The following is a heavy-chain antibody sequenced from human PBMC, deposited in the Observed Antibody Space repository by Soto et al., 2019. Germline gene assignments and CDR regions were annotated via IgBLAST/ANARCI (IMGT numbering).Heavy chain of an antibody. V-gene: IGHV1-18*04. Sequence: ASAKVSCKASGYTFTSYGISWVRQAPGQGLEWMGWISAYNGNTNYAQKLQGRVTMTTDTSTSTAYMELRSLRSDDTAVYYCARAYCSSTSCYFPPGDYYYGMDVWGQGTTVTVSS. CDR2: ISAYNGNT. CDR3: ARAYCSSTSCYFPPGDYYYGMDV. CDR1: GYTFTSYG. D-gene: IGHD2-2*01. J-gene: IGHJ6*02.